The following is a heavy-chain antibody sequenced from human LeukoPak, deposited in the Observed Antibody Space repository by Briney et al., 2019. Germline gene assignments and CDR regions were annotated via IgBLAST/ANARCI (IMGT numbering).Heavy chain of an antibody. CDR1: GFTVSSNY. V-gene: IGHV3-53*01. Sequence: GGSLRLSCAASGFTVSSNYMSWVRQAPGKGLEWVSVIYGGGSTYYADSVKGRFTIPRDNSKNTLYLQMNSLRAEDTAVYYCAREDGMIRNFDYWGQGTLVTVSS. CDR3: AREDGMIRNFDY. J-gene: IGHJ4*02. CDR2: IYGGGST. D-gene: IGHD3-22*01.